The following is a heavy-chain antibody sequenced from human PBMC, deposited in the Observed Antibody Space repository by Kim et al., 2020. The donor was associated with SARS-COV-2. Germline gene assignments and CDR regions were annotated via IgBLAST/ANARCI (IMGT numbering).Heavy chain of an antibody. Sequence: SETLSLTCAVYGGSFSGYYWSWIRQPPGKGLEWIGEINHSGSTNYNPSLKSRVTISVDTSKNQFSLKLSSVTAADTAVYYCARRNFDYWGQGTLVTVSS. CDR1: GGSFSGYY. CDR3: ARRNFDY. CDR2: INHSGST. V-gene: IGHV4-34*01. J-gene: IGHJ4*02.